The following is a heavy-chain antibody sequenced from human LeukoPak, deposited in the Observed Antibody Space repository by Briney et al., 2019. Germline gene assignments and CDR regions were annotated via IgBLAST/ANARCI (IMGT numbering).Heavy chain of an antibody. V-gene: IGHV4-59*01. J-gene: IGHJ5*02. D-gene: IGHD3-10*02. CDR3: ARFIPSSGIGP. CDR2: SSYTGST. Sequence: PSETPSLTCTVSGGSISSNYWSWIRQPPGKGLEWITYSSYTGSTNYNPSLKSRVTISVDTSKNQFSLRLRSVTAADTAVYYCARFIPSSGIGPRGQGTLVTVSS. CDR1: GGSISSNY.